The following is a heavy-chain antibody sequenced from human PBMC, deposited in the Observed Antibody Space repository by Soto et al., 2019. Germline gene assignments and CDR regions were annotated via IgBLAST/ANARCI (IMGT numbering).Heavy chain of an antibody. CDR1: GGSISSGDYY. J-gene: IGHJ6*02. Sequence: PSETLSLTCTVSGGSISSGDYYWSWIRQPPGKGLEWIGYIYYSGSTYYNPSLKSRVTISVDTSKNQFSLKLSSVTAADTAVYYCARDMALPYYYGMDVWGQGTTVTVSS. CDR2: IYYSGST. CDR3: ARDMALPYYYGMDV. V-gene: IGHV4-30-4*01.